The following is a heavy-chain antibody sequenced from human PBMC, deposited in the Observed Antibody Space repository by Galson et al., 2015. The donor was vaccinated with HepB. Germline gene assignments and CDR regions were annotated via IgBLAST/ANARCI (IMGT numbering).Heavy chain of an antibody. V-gene: IGHV3-21*01. CDR1: AFTFRSYI. J-gene: IGHJ6*02. CDR3: ARVGAILYYYGMDV. D-gene: IGHD3-3*01. Sequence: SLRLSCAASAFTFRSYIMSWVRQAPGKGLVLVFSISSNSDHIYYADAVKGPFTISRANAKKLLYLQMNSLRPENTVVYYCARVGAILYYYGMDVWGQGTTVTVSS. CDR2: ISSNSDHI.